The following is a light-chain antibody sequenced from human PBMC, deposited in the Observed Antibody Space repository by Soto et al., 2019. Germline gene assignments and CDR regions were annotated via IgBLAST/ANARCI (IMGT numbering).Light chain of an antibody. CDR1: QSISSD. Sequence: EIVMTQSPATLSVSPGERATLSCRASQSISSDLAWYQQKPGQAPRLFIYGAFTRATGIPARISGSGSGTEFTLTISSLQSEDFAVYYCQHYVTWPLTFGQGTRLEIK. CDR2: GAF. J-gene: IGKJ5*01. V-gene: IGKV3-15*01. CDR3: QHYVTWPLT.